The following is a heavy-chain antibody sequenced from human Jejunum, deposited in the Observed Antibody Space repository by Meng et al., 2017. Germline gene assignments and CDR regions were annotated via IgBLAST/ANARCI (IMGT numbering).Heavy chain of an antibody. V-gene: IGHV3-23*04. J-gene: IGHJ4*02. Sequence: VQRVEAGGGLVQPGGSLRLSCAASGFTFSSSSMSWVRQAPGKGLEWVSTFTGTTTSTYYADSVKGRFTISRDNSKNTLYLQMNSLRAEDTAVYYCAKLTSLWGQGTLVTVSS. CDR2: FTGTTTST. CDR3: AKLTSL. CDR1: GFTFSSSS. D-gene: IGHD3-16*01.